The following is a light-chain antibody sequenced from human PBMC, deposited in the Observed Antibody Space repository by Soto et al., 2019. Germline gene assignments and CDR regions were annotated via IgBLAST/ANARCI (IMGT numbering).Light chain of an antibody. CDR1: QGISNH. CDR2: GAS. CDR3: QHYNSYPFT. V-gene: IGKV1-16*02. Sequence: DIQMTQSPSSLSASVGDRVTITCRASQGISNHLAWFQQEPGKAPKSLIYGASNLQSGVPSKFSGSGSGTDFTLTISSLQPEDFATYYCQHYNSYPFTFGPGTKVDIK. J-gene: IGKJ3*01.